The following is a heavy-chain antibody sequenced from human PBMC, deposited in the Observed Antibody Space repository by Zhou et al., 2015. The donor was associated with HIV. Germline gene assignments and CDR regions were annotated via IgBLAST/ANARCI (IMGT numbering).Heavy chain of an antibody. D-gene: IGHD3-22*01. CDR1: GGTFSSSG. Sequence: VQLVQSGAELKKPGASVKVSCKASGGTFSSSGLSWVRQAPGQGLEWMGGFIPIFGTAFYAQKVQGRVTITADESTTTAYMELSSLRSEDTALYYCARSNYYDSSGPNAFDIWGQGTMVTVSS. J-gene: IGHJ3*02. V-gene: IGHV1-69*12. CDR2: FIPIFGTA. CDR3: ARSNYYDSSGPNAFDI.